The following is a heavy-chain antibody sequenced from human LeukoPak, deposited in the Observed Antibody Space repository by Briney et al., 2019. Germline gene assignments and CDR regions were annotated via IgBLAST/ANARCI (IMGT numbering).Heavy chain of an antibody. Sequence: GASVKVSCKASGYTFTTYYMHWVRQAPGQGLEWMGWISAYNGNTNYAQKLQGRVTTTTDTSTSTAYMELRSLRSDDTAVYYCARVLLYVVGATEGAFDIWGQGTMVTISS. J-gene: IGHJ3*02. CDR1: GYTFTTYY. CDR2: ISAYNGNT. V-gene: IGHV1-18*04. CDR3: ARVLLYVVGATEGAFDI. D-gene: IGHD1-26*01.